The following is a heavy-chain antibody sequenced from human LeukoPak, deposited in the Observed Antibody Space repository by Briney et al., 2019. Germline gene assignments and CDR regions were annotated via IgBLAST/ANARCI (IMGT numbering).Heavy chain of an antibody. CDR3: ARVDGDYFDY. V-gene: IGHV1-69*05. Sequence: ASVKVSCKASGGTFSSYAVSWVRQAPGQGLEWMGGIIPIFGTANYAQKFQGRVTITTDESTSTAYMELSSLRSEDTAVYYCARVDGDYFDYWGQGTLVTVSS. CDR2: IIPIFGTA. D-gene: IGHD2-8*01. J-gene: IGHJ4*02. CDR1: GGTFSSYA.